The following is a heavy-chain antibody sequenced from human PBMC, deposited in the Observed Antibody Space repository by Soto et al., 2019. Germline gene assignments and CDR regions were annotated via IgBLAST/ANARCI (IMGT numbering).Heavy chain of an antibody. J-gene: IGHJ2*01. D-gene: IGHD6-19*01. CDR3: ASNFLETGIAPAGFFDL. Sequence: ASVKVSCKASGYTFTSYAMHWVRQAPGQRLEWMGWINAGNGNTKYSQKFQGRVTITRDTSASTAYMELSSLRSEDTAVYYFASNFLETGIAPAGFFDLWGRGTLVTVSS. CDR1: GYTFTSYA. CDR2: INAGNGNT. V-gene: IGHV1-3*01.